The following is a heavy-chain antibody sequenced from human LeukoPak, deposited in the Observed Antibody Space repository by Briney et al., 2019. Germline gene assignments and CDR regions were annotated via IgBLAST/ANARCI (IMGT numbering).Heavy chain of an antibody. V-gene: IGHV7-4-1*02. CDR2: INTNTGNP. Sequence: ASVKVSCKASGYTFTSYVMNWVRQAPGQGLEWMGWINTNTGNPTYAQGFTGRFVFSLDTSVSTAYLQISSLKAEDTAVYYCARTGSRYFDWLKGMDVWGQGTTVTVSS. D-gene: IGHD3-9*01. J-gene: IGHJ6*02. CDR3: ARTGSRYFDWLKGMDV. CDR1: GYTFTSYV.